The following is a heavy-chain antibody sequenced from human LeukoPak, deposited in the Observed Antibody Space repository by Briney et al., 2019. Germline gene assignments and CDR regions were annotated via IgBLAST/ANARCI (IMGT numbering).Heavy chain of an antibody. V-gene: IGHV3-30-3*01. CDR2: ISYDGSNK. J-gene: IGHJ4*02. CDR1: GFTFCSYA. Sequence: PGGSLRLSCAASGFTFCSYAMHWLRQAPGKGLEWVAVISYDGSNKYYADSVKGRFTISRDNSKNTLYLQMNSLRAEDTAVYYCATEVVVAATGGYYFDYWGQGTLVTVSS. CDR3: ATEVVVAATGGYYFDY. D-gene: IGHD2-15*01.